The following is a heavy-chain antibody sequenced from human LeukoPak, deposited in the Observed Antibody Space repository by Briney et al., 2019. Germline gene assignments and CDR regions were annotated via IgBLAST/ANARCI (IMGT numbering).Heavy chain of an antibody. CDR1: GGSISSSSYY. CDR3: ARHDYGDYNYFDY. J-gene: IGHJ4*02. D-gene: IGHD4-17*01. V-gene: IGHV4-39*01. Sequence: PSETLSLTCTVSGGSISSSSYYWGWIRQPPGKGLEWIGSIYYSGSTYYNPSLKSRVTISVDTSKNQFFLKLSSVTAADTAVYYCARHDYGDYNYFDYWGQGTLVTVSS. CDR2: IYYSGST.